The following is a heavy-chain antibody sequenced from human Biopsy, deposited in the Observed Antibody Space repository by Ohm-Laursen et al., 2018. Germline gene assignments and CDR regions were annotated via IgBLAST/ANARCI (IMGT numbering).Heavy chain of an antibody. V-gene: IGHV1-18*01. J-gene: IGHJ4*02. D-gene: IGHD1-1*01. CDR3: AADINAWNVNY. CDR1: GYTFTSYG. Sequence: ATVKISCKASGYTFTSYGITWVRQAPGQGLEWMGWINPNNGNTSYAQMLQGRVTMTRDTSTSTAYMEVWRLRSDDTAVYYCAADINAWNVNYWGQGTQVIVSS. CDR2: INPNNGNT.